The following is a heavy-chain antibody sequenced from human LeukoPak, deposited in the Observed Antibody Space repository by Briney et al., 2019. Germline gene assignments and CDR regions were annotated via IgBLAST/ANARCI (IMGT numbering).Heavy chain of an antibody. V-gene: IGHV3-7*01. D-gene: IGHD3-10*01. J-gene: IGHJ4*02. CDR2: IRQDESER. CDR3: AREFRGYYGSGDFDY. CDR1: GFSFSSYW. Sequence: GGSLRLSCEGSGFSFSSYWMTWVRQSPGKGPEWVANIRQDESERYTVDSVKGRFTISRDNAKNSLYLQMNSLRAEDTAVYYCAREFRGYYGSGDFDYWGQGTLVTVPS.